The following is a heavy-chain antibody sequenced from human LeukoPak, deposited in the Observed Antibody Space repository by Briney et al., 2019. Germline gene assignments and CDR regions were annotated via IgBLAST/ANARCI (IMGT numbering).Heavy chain of an antibody. J-gene: IGHJ6*03. CDR1: GYTFTDYY. CDR2: FDPEDGKT. Sequence: ASVKISCKVSGYTFTDYYMHWVRQAPGKGLEWMGGFDPEDGKTIYAQKFQGRVTMTEDTSTDTAYMELSSLRSEDTAVYYSATDNTIFGPGYYYMDVWGKGTTVTVSS. V-gene: IGHV1-24*01. D-gene: IGHD3-3*01. CDR3: ATDNTIFGPGYYYMDV.